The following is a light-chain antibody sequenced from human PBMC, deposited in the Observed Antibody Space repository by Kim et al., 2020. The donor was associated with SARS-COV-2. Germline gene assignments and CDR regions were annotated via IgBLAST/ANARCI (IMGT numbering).Light chain of an antibody. CDR3: CSYAGSHVV. J-gene: IGLJ2*01. Sequence: PGKSVTITCTGTSSDVGGYEYVSWYQQHPGKAPKLMIYDVTKRPSGVPDRFSGSKSGNTASLTISGLQAEDEADYYCCSYAGSHVVCGGGTQLTVL. V-gene: IGLV2-11*01. CDR2: DVT. CDR1: SSDVGGYEY.